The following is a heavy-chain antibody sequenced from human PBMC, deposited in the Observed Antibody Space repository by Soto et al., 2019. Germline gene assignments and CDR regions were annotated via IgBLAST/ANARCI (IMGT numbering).Heavy chain of an antibody. J-gene: IGHJ5*02. CDR2: IYYSGST. V-gene: IGHV4-59*08. D-gene: IGHD3-10*01. Sequence: QVQLQESGPGLVKPSETLSLTCTVSGGSISSYYWSWIRQPPGKGLEWIGYIYYSGSTNYNPSLKRRVTISVDTSQNQFSLKLSSVTAADTAVYYCARLLWSRGDWFDPWGQGTLVTVSS. CDR1: GGSISSYY. CDR3: ARLLWSRGDWFDP.